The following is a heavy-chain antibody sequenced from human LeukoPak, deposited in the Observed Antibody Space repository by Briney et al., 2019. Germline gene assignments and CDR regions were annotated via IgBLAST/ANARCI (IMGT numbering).Heavy chain of an antibody. D-gene: IGHD3-10*01. CDR2: INSDGSST. V-gene: IGHV3-74*01. J-gene: IGHJ4*02. CDR1: GFTFSSHW. Sequence: GGSLRLSCAASGFTFSSHWMHWVRQAPGKGLGWVSRINSDGSSTSYADSVKGRFTISRDNAKNTLYLQMNSLRAEDTAVYYCVRGYSYFGSGSYYNRVEYWGQGTLVTVSS. CDR3: VRGYSYFGSGSYYNRVEY.